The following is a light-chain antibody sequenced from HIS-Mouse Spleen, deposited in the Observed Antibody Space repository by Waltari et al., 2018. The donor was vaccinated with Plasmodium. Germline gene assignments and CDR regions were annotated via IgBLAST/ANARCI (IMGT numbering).Light chain of an antibody. J-gene: IGKJ3*01. CDR2: GAS. CDR3: QQYNNWSFT. Sequence: EIVMTQSPATLSVSPGERATLSCRASQSVSSNLAWYQQKPGQAPRLLNYGASTRATGSPARFSGSGSGTEFTLTISSLQSEDFAVYYCQQYNNWSFTFGPGTKVDIK. CDR1: QSVSSN. V-gene: IGKV3-15*01.